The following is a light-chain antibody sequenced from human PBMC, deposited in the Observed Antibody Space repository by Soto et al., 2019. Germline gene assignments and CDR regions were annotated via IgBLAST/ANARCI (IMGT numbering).Light chain of an antibody. J-gene: IGKJ1*01. V-gene: IGKV3-11*01. CDR3: QQRSNWPGT. Sequence: EIVMTQSPASLSVSTGERATLSCRASQCFSSDLAWYQQRPGQAPRLLIYDASNRATGVPARFSGSGSGTDFTLTISSLEPEDFAVYYCQQRSNWPGTFGQGTKVDI. CDR2: DAS. CDR1: QCFSSD.